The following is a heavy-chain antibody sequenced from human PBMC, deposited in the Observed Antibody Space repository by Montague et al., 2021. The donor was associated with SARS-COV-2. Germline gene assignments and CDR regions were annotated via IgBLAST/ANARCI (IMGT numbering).Heavy chain of an antibody. J-gene: IGHJ6*03. D-gene: IGHD2-2*02. Sequence: SETLSLTCAVYGGSFRGYYWNWIRQPPGKGLEWIGEINHSGCANYNPSLKRRVTISVDTSKNQFSLKLNSVTAADTAVYYCARLGEGVVPAPILGIGPFYSYSYMDVWGKGATVTVSS. CDR2: INHSGCA. V-gene: IGHV4-34*01. CDR1: GGSFRGYY. CDR3: ARLGEGVVPAPILGIGPFYSYSYMDV.